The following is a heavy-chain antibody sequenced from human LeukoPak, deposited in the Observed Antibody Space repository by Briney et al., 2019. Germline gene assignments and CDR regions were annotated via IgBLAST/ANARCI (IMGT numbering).Heavy chain of an antibody. CDR2: IYHSGST. V-gene: IGHV4-30-2*01. CDR3: ARNYYYDSSGWTDAFDI. CDR1: GGSISSGGYS. Sequence: SQTLSLTCAVSGGSISSGGYSWSWIRQPPGKGLEWIGYIYHSGSTYYNPSLKSRVTISVDRSKNQFSLKLSSVTAADTAVYHCARNYYYDSSGWTDAFDIWGQGTMVTVSS. D-gene: IGHD3-22*01. J-gene: IGHJ3*02.